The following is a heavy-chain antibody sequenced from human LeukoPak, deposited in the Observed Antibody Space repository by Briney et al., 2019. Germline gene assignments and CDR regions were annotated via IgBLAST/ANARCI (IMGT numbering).Heavy chain of an antibody. V-gene: IGHV3-7*01. CDR2: IKQDGSEK. Sequence: PGGSLRLSCAASGFTFSSYWMSWVRQAPGEGLKWVANIKQDGSEKYYVDSVKGRFTISRDNAKSSLYLQMNSLRAEDTAVYYCGVSPRRDAFDFWGQGTMVTVSS. CDR1: GFTFSSYW. J-gene: IGHJ3*01. CDR3: GVSPRRDAFDF.